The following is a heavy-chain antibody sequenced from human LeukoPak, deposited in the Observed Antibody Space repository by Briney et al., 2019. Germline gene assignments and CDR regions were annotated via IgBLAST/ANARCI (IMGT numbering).Heavy chain of an antibody. CDR1: GFTFTIYA. V-gene: IGHV3-23*01. CDR3: AKVPHYDSSGYYYYYYGMDV. Sequence: GGSLRLSCAASGFTFTIYAMSWVRQAPGKGLEWVSSISGIGGSTFYADSVKGRFTISRDNSKNTLSLQMNSLRAEDTAVYYCAKVPHYDSSGYYYYYYGMDVWGQGTTVTVSS. J-gene: IGHJ6*02. CDR2: ISGIGGST. D-gene: IGHD3-22*01.